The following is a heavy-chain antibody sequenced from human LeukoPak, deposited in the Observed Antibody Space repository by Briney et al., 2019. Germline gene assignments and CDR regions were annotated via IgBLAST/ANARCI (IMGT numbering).Heavy chain of an antibody. CDR1: GFTFSSYA. CDR3: ARQLGYCSSTSCTWGGYYFDY. Sequence: GGSLRLSCVASGFTFSSYAMHWVRQAPGKGLEWVAVISYDGGNKYYADSVKGRFTISRDNSKNTLYLQMNSLRAEDTAVYYCARQLGYCSSTSCTWGGYYFDYWGQGTLVTVSS. V-gene: IGHV3-30*04. D-gene: IGHD2-2*01. J-gene: IGHJ4*02. CDR2: ISYDGGNK.